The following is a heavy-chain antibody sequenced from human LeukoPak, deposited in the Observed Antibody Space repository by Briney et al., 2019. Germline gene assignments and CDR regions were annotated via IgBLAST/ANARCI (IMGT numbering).Heavy chain of an antibody. CDR3: AKDGPKESFREGLSYYFDY. D-gene: IGHD2/OR15-2a*01. CDR1: GFTFSSYA. CDR2: ISGSGGST. V-gene: IGHV3-23*01. Sequence: PGGSLRLSCAASGFTFSSYAMSWVRQAPGKGLEWVSAISGSGGSTYYADSVKGRFTISRDNSKNTLYLQMNSLRAEDTAVYYCAKDGPKESFREGLSYYFDYWGQGTLVTVSS. J-gene: IGHJ4*02.